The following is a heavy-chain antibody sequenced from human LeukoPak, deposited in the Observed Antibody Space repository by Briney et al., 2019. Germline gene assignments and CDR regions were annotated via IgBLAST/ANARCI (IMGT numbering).Heavy chain of an antibody. CDR2: IYFSGTT. Sequence: SETLSLTCIVSGGSITSDNYYWGWIRQPPGRGPEWIGSIYFSGTTYYNPSLKSRVTISLDTSKNHFSLKLNSVTAADTAVYYCARRRTRQPFDYWGQGTLVTVSS. J-gene: IGHJ4*02. CDR3: ARRRTRQPFDY. D-gene: IGHD3/OR15-3a*01. CDR1: GGSITSDNYY. V-gene: IGHV4-39*07.